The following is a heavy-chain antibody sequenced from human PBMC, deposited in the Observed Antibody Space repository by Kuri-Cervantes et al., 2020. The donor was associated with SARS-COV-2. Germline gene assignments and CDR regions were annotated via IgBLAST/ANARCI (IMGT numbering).Heavy chain of an antibody. CDR3: AGSRMTTDAFDI. D-gene: IGHD4-11*01. V-gene: IGHV1-69*04. Sequence: SVKVSCKASGGTFSSYAISWVRQAPGQGLEWMGRIIPILGIANYAQKFRGRVTITADKSTSTAYMELSSMRSEDTAVYYCAGSRMTTDAFDIWGQGTMVTVSS. CDR2: IIPILGIA. CDR1: GGTFSSYA. J-gene: IGHJ3*02.